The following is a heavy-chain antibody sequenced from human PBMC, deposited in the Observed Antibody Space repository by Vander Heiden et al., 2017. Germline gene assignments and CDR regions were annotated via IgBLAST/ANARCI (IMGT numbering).Heavy chain of an antibody. CDR2: VYQTGSS. CDR3: DRAAAVRPYRRYFDY. V-gene: IGHV4-30-2*01. CDR1: GVPITCGAYC. J-gene: IGHJ4*02. D-gene: IGHD6-6*01. Sequence: QLQLQESGSGLVKPAETLSLPCTVSGVPITCGAYCWSWIRHRPGKGLGCVGYVYQTGSSYYNPSLQSRISISMDKSRNQFSLKWTSVIAADTAIYFCDRAAAVRPYRRYFDYWGQGTLATVSS.